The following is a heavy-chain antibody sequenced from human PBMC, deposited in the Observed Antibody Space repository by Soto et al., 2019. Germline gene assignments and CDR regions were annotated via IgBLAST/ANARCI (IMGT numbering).Heavy chain of an antibody. J-gene: IGHJ5*02. CDR3: ARPSLDYYDSSGYYYGPHWFDP. V-gene: IGHV3-7*01. Sequence: GGSLRLSCAASGFTFSSYWMSWVRQAPGKGLEGVANIKQDGSEKYYVDSVKGRFTISRDNAKNSLYLQMNSLRAEDTAVYYCARPSLDYYDSSGYYYGPHWFDPWGQGTLVTVSS. CDR1: GFTFSSYW. D-gene: IGHD3-22*01. CDR2: IKQDGSEK.